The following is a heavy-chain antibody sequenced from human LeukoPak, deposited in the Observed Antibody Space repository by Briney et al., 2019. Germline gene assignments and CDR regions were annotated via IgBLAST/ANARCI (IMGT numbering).Heavy chain of an antibody. J-gene: IGHJ4*02. D-gene: IGHD1-14*01. Sequence: GGTLRLSCAASGFTFSSYWMHWVRQAPGKGLVWASRINSDWRSTSYADSVKGRFTISRDNAKNTLYLQMNSLRAEDTAVYYCARGGSLDYWGQGTLVTVSS. CDR1: GFTFSSYW. CDR2: INSDWRST. V-gene: IGHV3-74*01. CDR3: ARGGSLDY.